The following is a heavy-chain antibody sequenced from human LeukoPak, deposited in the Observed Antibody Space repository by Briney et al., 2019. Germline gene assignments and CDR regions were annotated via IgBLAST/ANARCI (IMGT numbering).Heavy chain of an antibody. D-gene: IGHD3-22*01. CDR2: VWYDGSKK. CDR1: GFTFSSYG. Sequence: GRSLRLSCAASGFTFSSYGMHWARQAPGKGLEWVAVVWYDGSKKYSADSVKGRITISRDDSKNTLYLQMNSLRAEDTAVYYCARGVGYYDSSGTIDYWGQGTLVTVSS. CDR3: ARGVGYYDSSGTIDY. V-gene: IGHV3-33*01. J-gene: IGHJ4*02.